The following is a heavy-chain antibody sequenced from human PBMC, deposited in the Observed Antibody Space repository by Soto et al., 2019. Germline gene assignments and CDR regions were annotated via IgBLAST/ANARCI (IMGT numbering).Heavy chain of an antibody. CDR1: GFTFSSYA. CDR3: AKAFRLSSTLNYFDY. J-gene: IGHJ4*02. Sequence: EVQLLESGGGLEQPGGSLRLSCEASGFTFSSYAMSWVRQAPGKGLEWASIISGSGDSTYYADSVKGRFTISRDNSKNTLYLQMNSLRAEDTALYFCAKAFRLSSTLNYFDYWGQGTLVTVSS. CDR2: ISGSGDST. V-gene: IGHV3-23*01.